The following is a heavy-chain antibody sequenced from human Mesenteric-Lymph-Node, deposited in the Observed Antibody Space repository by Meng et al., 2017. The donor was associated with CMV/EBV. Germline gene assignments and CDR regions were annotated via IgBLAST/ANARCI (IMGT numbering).Heavy chain of an antibody. CDR1: GFPFSSYA. CDR2: ISYDENNK. J-gene: IGHJ4*02. Sequence: GGSLRLSCAASGFPFSSYAMHWVRQAPGKGLQWAAVISYDENNKYYADSVKGRFTISRDNSKNTVYLQMNSLRPEDTAVYYCAREDYGGEQGGIWGQGTLVTVSS. V-gene: IGHV3-30*14. CDR3: AREDYGGEQGGI. D-gene: IGHD4-23*01.